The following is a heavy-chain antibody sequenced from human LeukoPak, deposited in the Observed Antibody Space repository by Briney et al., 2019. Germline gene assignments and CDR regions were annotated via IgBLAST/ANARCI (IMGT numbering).Heavy chain of an antibody. V-gene: IGHV4-59*01. CDR1: DDSISRDF. D-gene: IGHD6-19*01. J-gene: IGHJ4*02. CDR2: IRYSGRT. CDR3: ARLPDVIGWPFDY. Sequence: SETLSLTCTASDDSISRDFWTWILQPPGKGLEWIGYIRYSGRTEYNPSLKSRVTISIQTSKNQFSLKLTSVTAADTAIYYCARLPDVIGWPFDYWRQGILVTVSS.